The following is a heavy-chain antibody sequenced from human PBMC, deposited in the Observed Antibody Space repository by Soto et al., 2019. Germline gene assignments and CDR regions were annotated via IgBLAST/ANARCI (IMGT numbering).Heavy chain of an antibody. D-gene: IGHD3-3*01. J-gene: IGHJ4*02. Sequence: QVQLQESGPGLVKPSETLSLTCTVSGGSISTYYWSWIRQPPGKGLEWIGYIYYNGRTNYNPAIGSRATTSLETTNTQYSLKLSSVTAAATAVYYCARDGSGYDFWSGPYFFDYWGPGTLVTVSS. CDR3: ARDGSGYDFWSGPYFFDY. CDR1: GGSISTYY. CDR2: IYYNGRT. V-gene: IGHV4-59*01.